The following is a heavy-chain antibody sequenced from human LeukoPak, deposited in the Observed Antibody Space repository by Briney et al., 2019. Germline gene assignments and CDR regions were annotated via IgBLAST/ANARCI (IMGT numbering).Heavy chain of an antibody. J-gene: IGHJ3*02. Sequence: SVKVSCKASGGTFSSYAISWVRQAPGQGLEWMGRIIPIFGTANYAQKFQGRITITTDESTSTAYMELSSLRSEETAVYYWARDYYDSSGYYAFDIWGQGTRVTVSS. CDR1: GGTFSSYA. D-gene: IGHD3-22*01. CDR3: ARDYYDSSGYYAFDI. CDR2: IIPIFGTA. V-gene: IGHV1-69*05.